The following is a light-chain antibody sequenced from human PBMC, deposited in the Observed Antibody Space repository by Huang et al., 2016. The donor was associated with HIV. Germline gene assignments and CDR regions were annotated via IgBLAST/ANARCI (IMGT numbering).Light chain of an antibody. CDR2: KAS. J-gene: IGKJ2*01. V-gene: IGKV1-5*03. CDR1: QSISMS. CDR3: QQYATYSVT. Sequence: DIQMTQFPSTLSASIGDRVTIPYRASQSISMSLAWYQQKPGKAPKLLIYKASSLESGVPPRFSGSASGTEFTLTISSLQPDDVATYYCQQYATYSVTFGQGTKLEIK.